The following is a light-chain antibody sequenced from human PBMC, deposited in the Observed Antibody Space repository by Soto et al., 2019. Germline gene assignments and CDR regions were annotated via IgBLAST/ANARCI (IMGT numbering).Light chain of an antibody. CDR1: QSVSRSF. J-gene: IGKJ1*01. CDR3: QQYGRSPWT. CDR2: GAS. Sequence: MVLTQSPGTLSLSPGERAALSWLARQSVSRSFLASYHQQPGHEPTLLIYGASSSATGIPDRFSGSGSGTDFTPTISRLQPEDFAVYYCQQYGRSPWTFGQGTKVDI. V-gene: IGKV3-20*01.